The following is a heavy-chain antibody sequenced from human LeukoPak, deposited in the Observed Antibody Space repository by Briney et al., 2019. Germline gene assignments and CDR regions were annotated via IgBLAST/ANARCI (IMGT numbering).Heavy chain of an antibody. CDR3: AKAYGSGSYYNWFDP. CDR2: IKQDGSEK. J-gene: IGHJ5*02. D-gene: IGHD3-10*01. Sequence: PGGSLRLSCAASGFTFSSYWMSWVRQAPGKGLEWVANIKQDGSEKYYVDSVKGRFTISRDNAKNSLYLQMNSLRAEDTALYYCAKAYGSGSYYNWFDPWGQGTLVTVSS. V-gene: IGHV3-7*03. CDR1: GFTFSSYW.